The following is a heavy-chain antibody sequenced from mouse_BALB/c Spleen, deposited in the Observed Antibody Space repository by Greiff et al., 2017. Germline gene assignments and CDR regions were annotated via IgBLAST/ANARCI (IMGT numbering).Heavy chain of an antibody. Sequence: EVKVVESGGGLVKPGGSLKLSCAASGFTFSSYAMSWVRQTPEKRLEWVATISSGGSYTYYPDSVKGRFTISRDNAKNTLYLQMSSLRSEDTAMYYCARNEPNFDYWGQGTTLTVSS. CDR1: GFTFSSYA. J-gene: IGHJ2*01. CDR2: ISSGGSYT. CDR3: ARNEPNFDY. V-gene: IGHV5-9-3*01.